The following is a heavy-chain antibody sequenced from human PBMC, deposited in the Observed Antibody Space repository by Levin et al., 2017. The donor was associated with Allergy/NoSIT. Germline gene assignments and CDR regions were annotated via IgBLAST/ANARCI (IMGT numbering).Heavy chain of an antibody. V-gene: IGHV4-59*01. CDR2: MHWSGTT. D-gene: IGHD4-11*01. Sequence: ESLKISCTVSGGSLSGYYWSWVRQPPGKGLEWIGFMHWSGTTNYNPSFESRVTISIDTSKNQFSLKLSSVTDADTAVYYCARGDYRFNDYWGQGTLVTVSS. CDR1: GGSLSGYY. J-gene: IGHJ4*02. CDR3: ARGDYRFNDY.